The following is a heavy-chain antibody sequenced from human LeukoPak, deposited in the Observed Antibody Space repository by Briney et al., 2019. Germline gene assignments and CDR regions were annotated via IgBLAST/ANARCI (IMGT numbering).Heavy chain of an antibody. CDR2: IYYSGST. D-gene: IGHD3-22*01. CDR1: GGSISSGAYY. J-gene: IGHJ4*02. CDR3: ARAPSSDWYFNY. Sequence: SQTLSLTCTVSGGSISSGAYYWSWIRQHPGKGLEWIGYIYYSGSTYYNPPLKSRITISVDTSKNQFSLKLSSVTAADTAVYYCARAPSSDWYFNYWGQGTLLTVSS. V-gene: IGHV4-31*03.